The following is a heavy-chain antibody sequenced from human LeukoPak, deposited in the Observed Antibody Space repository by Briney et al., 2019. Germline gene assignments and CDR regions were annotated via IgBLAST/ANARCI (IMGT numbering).Heavy chain of an antibody. V-gene: IGHV4-34*01. J-gene: IGHJ3*02. Sequence: SETLSLTCAVYGGTFSGYYWSWIRQPPGKGLEWIGEINHSGSTNYNPSLKSRVTISVDTSKNQFSPKLSSVTAADTAVYYCARDSGLYYYDSSGQDAFDIWGQGTMVTVSS. CDR1: GGTFSGYY. D-gene: IGHD3-22*01. CDR3: ARDSGLYYYDSSGQDAFDI. CDR2: INHSGST.